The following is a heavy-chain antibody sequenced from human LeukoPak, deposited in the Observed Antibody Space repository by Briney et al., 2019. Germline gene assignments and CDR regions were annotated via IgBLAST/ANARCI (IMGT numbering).Heavy chain of an antibody. D-gene: IGHD4-17*01. CDR2: IKQEGSEK. Sequence: PGGSLRLSCAASGFTFSRYWMRWVRQAPGKGGEWVANIKQEGSEKYYVDSVKGRFTIYRDNAKNSLYVKMRRQRDGDTAVYYCAREGYGDYPIDYWGQGTLVTVSS. V-gene: IGHV3-7*01. J-gene: IGHJ4*02. CDR1: GFTFSRYW. CDR3: AREGYGDYPIDY.